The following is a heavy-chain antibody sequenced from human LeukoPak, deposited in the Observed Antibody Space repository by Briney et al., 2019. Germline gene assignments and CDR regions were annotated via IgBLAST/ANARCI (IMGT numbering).Heavy chain of an antibody. CDR2: INAGNGNT. Sequence: GASVKVSCKASGYTFTSYAMHWVRQAPGQRLEWMGWINAGNGNTKYSQKFQGRVTITRDTSASTAYMELSSLRSEDTAVYYCARGGIRYFDWSFGDYWGQGTLVTVSS. CDR3: ARGGIRYFDWSFGDY. V-gene: IGHV1-3*01. D-gene: IGHD3-9*01. J-gene: IGHJ4*02. CDR1: GYTFTSYA.